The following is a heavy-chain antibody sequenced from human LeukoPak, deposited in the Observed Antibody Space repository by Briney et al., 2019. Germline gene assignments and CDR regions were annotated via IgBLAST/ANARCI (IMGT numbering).Heavy chain of an antibody. J-gene: IGHJ4*02. D-gene: IGHD3-10*02. Sequence: ASVKVSCKASGYTFTSYYMHWVRQAPGQGLEWMGIINPSGGSTSYAQKFQGRVTMTRGTSTSAVYMELSSLRSEDTAVYYCAMFGGLQFDYWGQGTLVTVSS. V-gene: IGHV1-46*01. CDR2: INPSGGST. CDR1: GYTFTSYY. CDR3: AMFGGLQFDY.